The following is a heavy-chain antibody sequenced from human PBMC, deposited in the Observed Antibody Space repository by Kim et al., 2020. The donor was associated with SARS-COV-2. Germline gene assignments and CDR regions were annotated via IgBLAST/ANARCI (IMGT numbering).Heavy chain of an antibody. CDR3: ALYYYDSSGYYSEDY. Sequence: SETLSLTCTVSGGSISSSSYYWGWIRQPPGKGLEWIGSIYYSGSTYYNPSLKSRVTISVDTSKNQLSLRLSSVTAADTALYYCALYYYDSSGYYSEDYWGQGTLVTVSS. D-gene: IGHD3-22*01. CDR2: IYYSGST. J-gene: IGHJ4*02. V-gene: IGHV4-39*01. CDR1: GGSISSSSYY.